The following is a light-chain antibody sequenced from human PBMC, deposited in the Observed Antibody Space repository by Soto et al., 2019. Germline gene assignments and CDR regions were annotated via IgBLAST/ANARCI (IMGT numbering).Light chain of an antibody. J-gene: IGKJ4*01. CDR2: AAS. Sequence: DIQMTQSPSSLSAAVGDRVTITCWASQGISNYLAWYQQKPGKVPKLLIYAASTLQSGVPSRFSGSQSGTDFTLTISSLQPEDVATYYCQKYNSAPLTFGGGTKVEIK. CDR1: QGISNY. CDR3: QKYNSAPLT. V-gene: IGKV1-27*01.